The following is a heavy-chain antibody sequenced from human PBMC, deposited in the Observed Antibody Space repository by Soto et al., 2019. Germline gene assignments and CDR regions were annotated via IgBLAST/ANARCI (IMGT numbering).Heavy chain of an antibody. J-gene: IGHJ6*02. CDR3: ARDLYSQPDSYYGMDV. CDR1: GYTFTSYG. Sequence: GASVKVSCKASGYTFTSYGISWVRQAPGQGLEWMGRISANDGSTNYAQKLQGRVTMTTDTSTSTVYMELSSLRSEDTAVYYCARDLYSQPDSYYGMDVWGQGTTVTVSS. V-gene: IGHV1-18*01. D-gene: IGHD6-13*01. CDR2: ISANDGST.